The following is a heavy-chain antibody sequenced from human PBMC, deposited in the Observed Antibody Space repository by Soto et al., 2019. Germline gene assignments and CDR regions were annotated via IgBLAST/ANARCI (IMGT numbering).Heavy chain of an antibody. J-gene: IGHJ4*02. CDR1: GGSISSYY. CDR2: IYYSGST. Sequence: SETLSLTCTVSGGSISSYYWSWIRQPPGKGLEWIGYIYYSGSTNYNPSLKSRVTISVDTSKNQFSLKLSSVTAADTAVYYCARFGELLYPFDYWGQGARVTV. D-gene: IGHD3-10*01. CDR3: ARFGELLYPFDY. V-gene: IGHV4-59*01.